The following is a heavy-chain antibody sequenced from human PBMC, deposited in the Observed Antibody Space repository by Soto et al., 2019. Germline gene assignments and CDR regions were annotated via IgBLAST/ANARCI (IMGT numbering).Heavy chain of an antibody. V-gene: IGHV1-69*13. D-gene: IGHD2-15*01. Sequence: GASVKVSCKASGGTFSSYAISWVRQAPGQGLEWMGGIIPIFGTANYAQKFQGRVTITADESTSTAYMELSSLRSEDTAVYYCARVPDIVVVVAAQRLKGMDVWGQGTTVTVS. CDR1: GGTFSSYA. J-gene: IGHJ6*02. CDR3: ARVPDIVVVVAAQRLKGMDV. CDR2: IIPIFGTA.